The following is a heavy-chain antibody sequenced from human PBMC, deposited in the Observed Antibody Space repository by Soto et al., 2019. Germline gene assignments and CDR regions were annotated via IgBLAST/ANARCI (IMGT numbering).Heavy chain of an antibody. Sequence: QVQLVQSGAEVKKPGASVKVSCKASGYTFTSYGISWVRQAPGQGLEWMGWISAYNGNTNYAQKLQGRVTMTTDTSTSTAYMELRSMRSDDTAVYYCARDLGYCRGGSCEGLTLDPWGQGTLVTVSS. J-gene: IGHJ5*02. D-gene: IGHD2-15*01. CDR2: ISAYNGNT. CDR1: GYTFTSYG. V-gene: IGHV1-18*01. CDR3: ARDLGYCRGGSCEGLTLDP.